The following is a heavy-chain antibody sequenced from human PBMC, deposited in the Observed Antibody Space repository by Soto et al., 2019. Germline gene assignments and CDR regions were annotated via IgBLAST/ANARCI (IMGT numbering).Heavy chain of an antibody. CDR3: ARHKAVGAYSNSYDWFGP. V-gene: IGHV4-39*01. J-gene: IGHJ5*02. Sequence: QLQLQESGPGLVKPSETLSLTCTVSGGSMSSSTYYWGWVRQPPGKGMEWVGSIYYRGNTYYNPSLKSRVTISVDTSKNHLSLRLSSVTAADTAVYYCARHKAVGAYSNSYDWFGPWGQGTLVIVSS. CDR2: IYYRGNT. D-gene: IGHD5-18*01. CDR1: GGSMSSSTYY.